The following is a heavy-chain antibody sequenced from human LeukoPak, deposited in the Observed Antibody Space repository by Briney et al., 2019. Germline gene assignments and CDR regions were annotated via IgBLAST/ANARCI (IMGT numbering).Heavy chain of an antibody. J-gene: IGHJ4*02. Sequence: GASVKVSCKASGGTFSSYAISWVRQAPGQGLEWMGGIIPIFGTANYAQKFQGRVTITADESTSTAYMELSSLRSDDTAVYYCARDRGDRGHCPDYWGQGTLVTVSS. CDR1: GGTFSSYA. CDR3: ARDRGDRGHCPDY. D-gene: IGHD2-21*02. V-gene: IGHV1-69*13. CDR2: IIPIFGTA.